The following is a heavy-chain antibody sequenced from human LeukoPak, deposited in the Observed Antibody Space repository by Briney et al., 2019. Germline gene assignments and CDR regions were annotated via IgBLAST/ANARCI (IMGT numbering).Heavy chain of an antibody. CDR1: GFTFSSYS. J-gene: IGHJ6*02. Sequence: KSGGSLRLSCAASGFTFSSYSMNWVRQAPGKGLEWVSSISSSSSYIYYADSVKGRFTISRDNAKNSLYLQMKSLRAEDTAVYYCARDMGSSWYDYYYYYGMDVWGQGTTVTVSS. D-gene: IGHD6-13*01. V-gene: IGHV3-21*01. CDR3: ARDMGSSWYDYYYYYGMDV. CDR2: ISSSSSYI.